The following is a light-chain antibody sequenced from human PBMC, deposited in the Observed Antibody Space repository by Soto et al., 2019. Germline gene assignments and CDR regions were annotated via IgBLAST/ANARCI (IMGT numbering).Light chain of an antibody. V-gene: IGKV3-20*01. Sequence: EIMLTQSPGTLSLSPGERVTLSCWASRSVSSRFLAWYQQKPGQAPRVLIYGASSRATGIPDRFSGSGSGSDFSLTISRLEPEDFAVYYCQQYGYSPYTFGQGTKLEIK. CDR2: GAS. J-gene: IGKJ2*01. CDR1: RSVSSRF. CDR3: QQYGYSPYT.